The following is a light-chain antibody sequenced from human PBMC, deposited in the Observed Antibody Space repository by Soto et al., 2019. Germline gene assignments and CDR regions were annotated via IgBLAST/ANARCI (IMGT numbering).Light chain of an antibody. J-gene: IGKJ2*01. V-gene: IGKV3-15*01. CDR1: QSVSSN. CDR3: HQYNDWPPKYT. Sequence: EIVVTQSPATLSVSPGERATLSCRASQSVSSNLAWYQQKPGQAPRLLIYDASTRATGIPARFSGSGSGTDFTLTISSPQSEDFAVYYCHQYNDWPPKYTFGQGTKLEIK. CDR2: DAS.